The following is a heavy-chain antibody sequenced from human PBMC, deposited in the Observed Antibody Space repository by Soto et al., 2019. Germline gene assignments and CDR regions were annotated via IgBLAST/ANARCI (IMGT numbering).Heavy chain of an antibody. CDR2: ISTYNGDT. CDR3: ARAGAAPYYNNGMDV. Sequence: QVQLVQSGAGVRKPGASVKVSCKASGYTFSTSGMSWLRQGPGPGLEWMGWISTYNGDTNDAPKFQDRVTMTSDTATSTVYMELRGLRSDETAVYYCARAGAAPYYNNGMDVWGEGARVTVSS. V-gene: IGHV1-18*01. J-gene: IGHJ6*04. D-gene: IGHD2-15*01. CDR1: GYTFSTSG.